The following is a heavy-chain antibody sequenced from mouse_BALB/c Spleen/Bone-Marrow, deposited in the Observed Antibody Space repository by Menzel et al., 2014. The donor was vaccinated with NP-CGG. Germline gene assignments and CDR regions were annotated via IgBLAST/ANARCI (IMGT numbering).Heavy chain of an antibody. CDR2: IWSGGST. J-gene: IGHJ1*01. Sequence: QVQLKQSGPGLVQPSQSLSITCTVSGFSLTTYGVHWVRRSPGKGLEWLGVIWSGGSTDYNAAFISRLSISKDNSKSQVFFKMNSLQANDTAIYYCARINYGSRRYWYFDVWGAGTTVTVSS. CDR1: GFSLTTYG. V-gene: IGHV2-2*02. CDR3: ARINYGSRRYWYFDV. D-gene: IGHD1-1*01.